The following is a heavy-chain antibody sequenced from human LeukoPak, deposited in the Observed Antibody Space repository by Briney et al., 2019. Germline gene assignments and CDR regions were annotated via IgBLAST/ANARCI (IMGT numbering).Heavy chain of an antibody. J-gene: IGHJ4*02. V-gene: IGHV3-30*02. D-gene: IGHD3-22*01. CDR1: GFTFSSYG. CDR3: AKDSPSSHYYDSSGSITMDY. CDR2: IRYDGSNK. Sequence: PGGSLRLSCAASGFTFSSYGMHWVRQAPGKGLEWVAFIRYDGSNKYYADSVKGRFTISRDNSKNTPYLQMNSLRAEDTAVYYCAKDSPSSHYYDSSGSITMDYWGQGTLVTVSS.